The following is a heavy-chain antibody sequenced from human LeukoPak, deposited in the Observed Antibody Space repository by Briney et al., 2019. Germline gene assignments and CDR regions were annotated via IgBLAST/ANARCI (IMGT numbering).Heavy chain of an antibody. Sequence: GGSLRLSCAASEFTFSDYYMTWIRKPPGRGLEWVSYISSSGSTIYYADSVKGRFTISRDNAKNSLYLQMNSLRAEDTAVYYCVRDYRACFDYWGQGTLVTVSS. CDR2: ISSSGSTI. J-gene: IGHJ4*02. CDR1: EFTFSDYY. CDR3: VRDYRACFDY. D-gene: IGHD3-16*02. V-gene: IGHV3-11*01.